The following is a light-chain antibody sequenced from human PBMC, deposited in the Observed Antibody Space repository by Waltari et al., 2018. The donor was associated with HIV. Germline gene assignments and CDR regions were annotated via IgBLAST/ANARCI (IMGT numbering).Light chain of an antibody. CDR2: AAS. J-gene: IGKJ1*01. CDR3: QQSYNTPPWT. V-gene: IGKV1-39*01. Sequence: DIQMTQSPSSLSASVGDRVTITCRASQSISSYLNWYQHKPGKAPKLLIYAASSLHSGVPSRFSGSGSGTDFTLTISSLQPEDFATYYCQQSYNTPPWTFGQGTKVAFK. CDR1: QSISSY.